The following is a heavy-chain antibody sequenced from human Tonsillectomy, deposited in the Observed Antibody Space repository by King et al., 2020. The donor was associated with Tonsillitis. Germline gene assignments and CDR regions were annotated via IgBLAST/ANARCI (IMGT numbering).Heavy chain of an antibody. CDR2: IYYSGST. CDR3: ARGDWGSQPDAFDI. J-gene: IGHJ3*02. CDR1: GGSISSYY. V-gene: IGHV4-59*08. D-gene: IGHD3/OR15-3a*01. Sequence: VQLQESGPGLVKPSETLSLTCTVSGGSISSYYWSWIRQPPGKGLEWIGYIYYSGSTNYNPSLKSRVTISVDTSKNQFSLKLSSVTAADTAVYYCARGDWGSQPDAFDIWGQGTRVTVSS.